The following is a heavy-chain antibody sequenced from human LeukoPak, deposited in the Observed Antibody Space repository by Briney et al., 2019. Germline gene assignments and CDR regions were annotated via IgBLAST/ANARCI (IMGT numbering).Heavy chain of an antibody. CDR2: INPNSGGT. J-gene: IGHJ4*02. V-gene: IGHV1-2*02. Sequence: GASVKVSCKASGYTFTGYYMHWVRQAPGQGLEWMGWINPNSGGTNYAQKFQGRVTMTRDTSISAAYMELSRLRSDDTAVCYCARDSSVASSGCFFDWGQGTLVTVSS. CDR1: GYTFTGYY. CDR3: ARDSSVASSGCFFD. D-gene: IGHD3-22*01.